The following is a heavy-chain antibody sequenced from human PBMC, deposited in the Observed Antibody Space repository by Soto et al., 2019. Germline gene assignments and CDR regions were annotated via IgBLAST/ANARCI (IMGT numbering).Heavy chain of an antibody. V-gene: IGHV4-59*01. CDR2: IYYSGST. J-gene: IGHJ4*02. Sequence: SETLSLTCTVSGGSISSYYWSWIRQPPGEGLEWIGYIYYSGSTNYNPSLKSRVTISVDTSKNQFSLKLSSVTAADTAVYYCARSLYYYDSSGYYAYYFDYWGQGTLVTVSS. CDR1: GGSISSYY. CDR3: ARSLYYYDSSGYYAYYFDY. D-gene: IGHD3-22*01.